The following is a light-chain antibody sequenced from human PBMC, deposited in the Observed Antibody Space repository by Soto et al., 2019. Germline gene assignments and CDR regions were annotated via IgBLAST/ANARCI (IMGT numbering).Light chain of an antibody. J-gene: IGKJ5*01. CDR2: GAS. CDR3: HQYNNWHFT. CDR1: QSVSSD. V-gene: IGKV3-15*01. Sequence: EIVMTQSPATLSVSPGERATLSCRASQSVSSDLAWYQQKPGQAPRLLIYGASTRAAGIPARFSGSGSGTEFTLTISSLQSEDFAVYCCHQYNNWHFTFGQGTRLEIK.